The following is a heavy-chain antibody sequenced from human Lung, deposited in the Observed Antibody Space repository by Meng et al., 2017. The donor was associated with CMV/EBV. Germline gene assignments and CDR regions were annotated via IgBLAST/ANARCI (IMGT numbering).Heavy chain of an antibody. CDR1: GFTFSRYG. CDR2: MYSGGSST. CDR3: AKCSSTSCRYFDY. Sequence: GEXXKISCAASGFTFSRYGMSWVRQAPGKGLEWASVMYSGGSSTFYADSVQGRFTISRDESKNTLYLQMNSLRAEDTALYYCAKCSSTSCRYFDYWGQGTLVTVSS. D-gene: IGHD2-2*01. V-gene: IGHV3-23*03. J-gene: IGHJ4*02.